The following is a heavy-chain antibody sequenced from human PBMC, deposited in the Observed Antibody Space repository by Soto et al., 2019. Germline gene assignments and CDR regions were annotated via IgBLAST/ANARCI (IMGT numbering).Heavy chain of an antibody. CDR3: ARLGDYYQAFAY. CDR1: GGSISSGGYS. J-gene: IGHJ4*01. D-gene: IGHD3-22*01. CDR2: IYHSGSP. Sequence: SETLSLTCAVSGGSISSGGYSWSWIRQPPGKGLEWIGYIYHSGSPYYNPSLKSRVTISVDRSKSQFSLDLRSVTAADTAVYYCARLGDYYQAFAYWGHGALVTVSS. V-gene: IGHV4-30-2*01.